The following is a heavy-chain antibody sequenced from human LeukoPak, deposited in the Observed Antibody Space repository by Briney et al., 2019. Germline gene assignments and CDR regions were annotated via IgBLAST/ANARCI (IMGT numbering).Heavy chain of an antibody. D-gene: IGHD3-3*01. Sequence: PGGSLRLSCAASGFTFSSYAMSWVRQAPGKGLEWVSAISGSGGSTYYADSVKGRFTISRDNSKNTLYLQMNSLRAEDTAVYYCAKDRSDFYDFWSGRLAFDYWGQGTLVTVSS. CDR1: GFTFSSYA. J-gene: IGHJ4*02. CDR2: ISGSGGST. V-gene: IGHV3-23*01. CDR3: AKDRSDFYDFWSGRLAFDY.